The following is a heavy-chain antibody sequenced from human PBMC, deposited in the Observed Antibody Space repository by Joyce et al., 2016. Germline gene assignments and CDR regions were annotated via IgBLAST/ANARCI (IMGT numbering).Heavy chain of an antibody. CDR3: ARGGISYYYAMDV. Sequence: QLVESGGGVVKPGGSLRFSCEVSGSTFSNSSMSWCRQAPGKGLEWVSAISDTSYYKFHAEPVRGRFTVARDNAKKRLYRQMNSLRAEDSAVFYCARGGISYYYAMDVWGQGTTVTVSS. J-gene: IGHJ6*02. CDR2: ISDTSYYK. D-gene: IGHD3-16*01. CDR1: GSTFSNSS. V-gene: IGHV3-21*01.